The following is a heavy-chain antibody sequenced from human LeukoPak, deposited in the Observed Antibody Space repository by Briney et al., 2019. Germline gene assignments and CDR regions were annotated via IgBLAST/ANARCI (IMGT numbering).Heavy chain of an antibody. Sequence: GGSLRLSCAASGFTFSDYYMSWIRQAPGKGLEWVSYISSSGSTIYYADSVKGRFTISRDNAKNPLYLQMNSLRAEDTAVYYCARGSRFYDSSGYYYFDWGQGTLVTVSS. V-gene: IGHV3-11*04. CDR1: GFTFSDYY. CDR3: ARGSRFYDSSGYYYFD. J-gene: IGHJ4*02. CDR2: ISSSGSTI. D-gene: IGHD3-22*01.